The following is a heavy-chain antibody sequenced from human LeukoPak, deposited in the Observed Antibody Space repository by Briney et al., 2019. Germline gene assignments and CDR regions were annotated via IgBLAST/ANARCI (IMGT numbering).Heavy chain of an antibody. J-gene: IGHJ6*02. CDR2: MNPNSGNT. Sequence: GASVKVSCKASGYTFTSYDINWVRQATGQGLEWMGWMNPNSGNTGYEQKFQGRVTMTRNTSISTAYMELSSLRSEDTAVYYCARWTSSTNRNYYYYYGMDVWGQGTTVTVSS. CDR1: GYTFTSYD. CDR3: ARWTSSTNRNYYYYYGMDV. V-gene: IGHV1-8*01. D-gene: IGHD2-2*01.